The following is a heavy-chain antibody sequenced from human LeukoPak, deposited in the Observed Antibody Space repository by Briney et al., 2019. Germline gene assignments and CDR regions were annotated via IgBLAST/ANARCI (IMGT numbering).Heavy chain of an antibody. CDR1: GGSISSSSYY. Sequence: SEALSLTCTVSGGSISSSSYYWGWIRQPPGKGLEWIGSIYYSGDAYYNPSLKSRVSISVDTSKNQFSLRLSSVTAADTALYYCATTPGIAVAGPFDFWGQGTLVTVSS. V-gene: IGHV4-39*07. J-gene: IGHJ4*02. CDR3: ATTPGIAVAGPFDF. D-gene: IGHD6-19*01. CDR2: IYYSGDA.